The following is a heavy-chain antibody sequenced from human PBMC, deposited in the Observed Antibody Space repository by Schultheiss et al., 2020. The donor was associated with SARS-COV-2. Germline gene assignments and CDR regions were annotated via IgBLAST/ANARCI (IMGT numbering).Heavy chain of an antibody. CDR2: IYYSGST. J-gene: IGHJ6*02. CDR1: GGSISSSAYY. V-gene: IGHV4-61*08. CDR3: ARDQYSYGPDPYYYYGMDV. Sequence: SQTLSLTCSVSGGSISSSAYYWSWIRQPPGKGLEWIGYIYYSGSTNYNPSLKSRVTISVDTSKNQFSLKLSSVTAADTAVYYCARDQYSYGPDPYYYYGMDVWGQGTTVTVSS. D-gene: IGHD5-18*01.